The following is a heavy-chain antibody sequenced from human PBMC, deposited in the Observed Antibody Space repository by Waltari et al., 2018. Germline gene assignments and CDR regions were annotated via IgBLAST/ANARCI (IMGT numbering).Heavy chain of an antibody. CDR2: FALPDGER. J-gene: IGHJ5*02. V-gene: IGHV1-24*01. Sequence: QVQVGQSGAEVKKPGASVKVSCKVSGINFTELSIHWVRQTSGKGLEWMGGFALPDGERNSEQKFQGRLKMTEDISTDTAYMELSSLRSDDTAVYYCAAGLSSGWPNLWGPGTLVTVS. D-gene: IGHD6-19*01. CDR1: GINFTELS. CDR3: AAGLSSGWPNL.